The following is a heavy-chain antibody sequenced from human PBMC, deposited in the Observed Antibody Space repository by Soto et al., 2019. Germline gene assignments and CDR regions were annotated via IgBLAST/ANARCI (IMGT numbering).Heavy chain of an antibody. CDR1: GFTFSDYY. CDR3: ARCSGTSCPIFDY. J-gene: IGHJ4*02. V-gene: IGHV3-11*01. D-gene: IGHD2-2*01. Sequence: PRGSLRLSCAASGFTFSDYYMSWIRQAPGKGLEWVSYISSSGSTIYYADSVKGRFTISRDNAKNSLYLQMNSLRAEDTAVYYCARCSGTSCPIFDYWGQGTLVTVSS. CDR2: ISSSGSTI.